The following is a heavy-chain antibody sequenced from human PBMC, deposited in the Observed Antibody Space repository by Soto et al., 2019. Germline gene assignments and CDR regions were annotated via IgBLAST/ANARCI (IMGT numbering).Heavy chain of an antibody. V-gene: IGHV3-23*01. CDR3: AKVGYCSGGSCRGAPFDY. Sequence: EVQLLESGGGLVQPGGSLRLSCAASGFTFSSYAMSWVRQAPGKGLEWVSANSGSGGSTYYADSVKGRFTISRDNSKNTLYLQMNSLRAEDTAVYYCAKVGYCSGGSCRGAPFDYWGQGTLVTVSS. CDR2: NSGSGGST. D-gene: IGHD2-15*01. J-gene: IGHJ4*02. CDR1: GFTFSSYA.